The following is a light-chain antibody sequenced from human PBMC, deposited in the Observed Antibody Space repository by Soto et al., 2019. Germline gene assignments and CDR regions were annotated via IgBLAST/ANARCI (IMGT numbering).Light chain of an antibody. CDR2: EGD. V-gene: IGLV2-23*01. CDR3: CSFARSSTFYV. J-gene: IGLJ1*01. CDR1: SSDVGSSNL. Sequence: QSVLTQPASVSGSPGQSITISCSGTSSDVGSSNLVSWYQQCPGKAPKLIIFEGDRRPSGVSGRFSGSKSSNTASLTISGLQAEDEADYYCCSFARSSTFYVFGTGTKLTVL.